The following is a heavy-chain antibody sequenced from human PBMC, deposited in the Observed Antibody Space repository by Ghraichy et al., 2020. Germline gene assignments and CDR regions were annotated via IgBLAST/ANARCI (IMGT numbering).Heavy chain of an antibody. V-gene: IGHV2-70*11. CDR3: ARTRPDSGNYFYFYYMDV. CDR1: GLSGNTGKLC. J-gene: IGHJ6*03. CDR2: IDGDGDK. D-gene: IGHD1-26*01. Sequence: SGPTLVKPTQTLTLTCTLSGLSGNTGKLCVSWIRQPPGKALEWLARIDGDGDKYYSSSLKTRLTISKDTSKNQVVLVMTTMDPVDTAPYYCARTRPDSGNYFYFYYMDVWGKGTTVTVSS.